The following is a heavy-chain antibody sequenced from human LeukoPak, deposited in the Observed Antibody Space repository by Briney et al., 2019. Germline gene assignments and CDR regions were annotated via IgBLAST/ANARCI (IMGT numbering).Heavy chain of an antibody. D-gene: IGHD1-1*01. Sequence: ASVKVSCKASGYTFSNFGITWVRQAPGQGLECMGWIGSYNGSTKYAQKLQDRVTMTTDTSTSTAYMELRSLRPDDTATYYCARGLGTLDVWGEGTMVTVSS. CDR1: GYTFSNFG. CDR3: ARGLGTLDV. CDR2: IGSYNGST. V-gene: IGHV1-18*01. J-gene: IGHJ6*04.